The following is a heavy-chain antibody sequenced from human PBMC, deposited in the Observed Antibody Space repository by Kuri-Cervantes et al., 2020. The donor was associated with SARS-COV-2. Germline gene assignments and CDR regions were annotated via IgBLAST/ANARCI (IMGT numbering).Heavy chain of an antibody. D-gene: IGHD3-3*01. CDR3: ARGPIFGVVIDYYYYGMDV. CDR2: IIPIFGTA. Sequence: SVKVSCKASGGTFSSYAISWARQAPGQGLEWMGGIIPIFGTANYAQKFQGRVTITADESTSTAYMELSSLRSEDAAVYYCARGPIFGVVIDYYYYGMDVWGQGTTVTVSS. V-gene: IGHV1-69*13. J-gene: IGHJ6*02. CDR1: GGTFSSYA.